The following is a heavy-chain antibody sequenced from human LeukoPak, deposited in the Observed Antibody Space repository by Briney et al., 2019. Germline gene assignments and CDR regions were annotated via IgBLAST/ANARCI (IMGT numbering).Heavy chain of an antibody. V-gene: IGHV3-23*01. Sequence: GGSLRLSCAASGFTFSSYWMHWVRQAPGKGLEWVSALSGDGGSTYYADSVKGRFTISRDISRNTLYLQMNSLRVEDTAVYYCAKGSGRGGSYFWFDYWGQGALVTVSS. D-gene: IGHD1-26*01. CDR3: AKGSGRGGSYFWFDY. J-gene: IGHJ4*02. CDR2: LSGDGGST. CDR1: GFTFSSYW.